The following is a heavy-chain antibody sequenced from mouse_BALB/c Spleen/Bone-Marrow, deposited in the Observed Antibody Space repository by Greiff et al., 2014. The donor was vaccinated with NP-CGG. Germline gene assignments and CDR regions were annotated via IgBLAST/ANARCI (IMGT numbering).Heavy chain of an antibody. Sequence: EVQLQESGAELVKPGASVKLSCTASGFNIKDTYMHWVKQRPEQGLEWIGRIDPANGNTKYDPKFQGKATITADTSSNTAYLQLSSLTSEDTAVYYCAIYYGNYCAMDYWGQGTSVTVSS. V-gene: IGHV14-3*02. CDR2: IDPANGNT. J-gene: IGHJ4*01. D-gene: IGHD2-1*01. CDR1: GFNIKDTY. CDR3: AIYYGNYCAMDY.